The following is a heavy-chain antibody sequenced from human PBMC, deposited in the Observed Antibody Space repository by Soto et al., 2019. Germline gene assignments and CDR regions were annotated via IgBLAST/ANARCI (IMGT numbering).Heavy chain of an antibody. V-gene: IGHV1-18*01. CDR1: GYTFTSYG. J-gene: IGHJ6*03. CDR2: ISAYNGNT. Sequence: ASVKVSCKASGYTFTSYGISWVRQAPGQGLEWMGWISAYNGNTNYAQKLQGRVTMTTDTSTSTAYMELRSLRSDDTAVYYCASMTWSALPYYMDVWGKGTTVTVSS. D-gene: IGHD3-3*01. CDR3: ASMTWSALPYYMDV.